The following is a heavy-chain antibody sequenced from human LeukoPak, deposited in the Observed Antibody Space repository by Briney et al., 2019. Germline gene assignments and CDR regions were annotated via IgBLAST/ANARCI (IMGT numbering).Heavy chain of an antibody. CDR1: GGSISIYY. CDR2: IYTSGST. CDR3: ARVGNYYDSSGYYYFDY. Sequence: SETLSLTCTVSGGSISIYYWSWIRQPAGKGLEWIGRIYTSGSTNYNPSLKSRVTMSVDTSKNQFSLKLSSVTAADTAVYYCARVGNYYDSSGYYYFDYWGQPSLVTVSS. D-gene: IGHD3-22*01. J-gene: IGHJ4*02. V-gene: IGHV4-4*07.